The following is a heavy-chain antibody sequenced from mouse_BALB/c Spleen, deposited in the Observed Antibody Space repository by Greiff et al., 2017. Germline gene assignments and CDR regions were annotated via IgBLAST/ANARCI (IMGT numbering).Heavy chain of an antibody. Sequence: VQLQQSGAELVKPGASVKLSCTASGFNIKDYYMHWVKQRPEQGLEWIGWIDPENGNTIYDPKFQGKASITADTSSNTAYLQLSSLTSEDTAVYYCARSAYDGYSPWFAYWGQGTLVTVSA. CDR2: IDPENGNT. J-gene: IGHJ3*01. CDR3: ARSAYDGYSPWFAY. D-gene: IGHD2-3*01. V-gene: IGHV14-1*02. CDR1: GFNIKDYY.